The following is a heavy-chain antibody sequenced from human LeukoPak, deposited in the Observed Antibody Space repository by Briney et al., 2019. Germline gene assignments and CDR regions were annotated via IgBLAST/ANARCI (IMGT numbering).Heavy chain of an antibody. CDR1: GFTVSSNY. J-gene: IGHJ4*02. D-gene: IGHD1-26*01. Sequence: PGGSLRLSCAVSGFTVSSNYMSWVRQAPGKGLEWVSVLYSGGNTYYADSVKGRFTISRDNSKNTLYLQMNSLRAEDTAVYYCAKDRSGSYSQGLDYFCQGTLVTVSS. CDR3: AKDRSGSYSQGLDY. V-gene: IGHV3-53*05. CDR2: LYSGGNT.